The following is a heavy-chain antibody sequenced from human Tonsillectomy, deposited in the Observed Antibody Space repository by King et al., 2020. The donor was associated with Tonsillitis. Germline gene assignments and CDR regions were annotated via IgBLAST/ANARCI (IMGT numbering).Heavy chain of an antibody. CDR2: IYYSGST. CDR1: GFSISSSYW. Sequence: VQLQESGPGLVKPSDTLSLTCAVSGFSISSSYWWGWIRQPPGKGLEWIGYIYYSGSTHYNPSLKSRVTMSVDTSTNQFSLKLSSVTAVDTAVYYCARRSTSGDHDAFDIWDQGTLVTVSS. D-gene: IGHD2-2*01. J-gene: IGHJ3*02. V-gene: IGHV4-28*01. CDR3: ARRSTSGDHDAFDI.